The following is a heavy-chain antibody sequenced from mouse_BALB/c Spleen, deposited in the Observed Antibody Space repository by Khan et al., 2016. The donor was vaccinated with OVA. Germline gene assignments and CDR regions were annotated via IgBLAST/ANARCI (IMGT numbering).Heavy chain of an antibody. CDR1: GYTFTSYY. CDR2: FNPSNGET. Sequence: QVQLQQPGAELVKPGTSVKLSCKASGYTFTSYYMYWVKKRPGQGLEWIGGFNPSNGETIFNEKFKSKATLTVDKSSSTAYMQLNSLTSEDSAVYYCTRSAYGDPFAYWGQGTLVTVSA. CDR3: TRSAYGDPFAY. V-gene: IGHV1S81*02. D-gene: IGHD2-13*01. J-gene: IGHJ3*01.